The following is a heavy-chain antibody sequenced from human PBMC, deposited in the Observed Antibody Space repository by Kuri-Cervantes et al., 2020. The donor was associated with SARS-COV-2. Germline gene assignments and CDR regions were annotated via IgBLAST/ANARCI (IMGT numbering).Heavy chain of an antibody. CDR2: ISTFNGDT. Sequence: ASVKVSCKASGYTFTNFAISWVRQAPGQGLEWMGWISTFNGDTNYAQKFQGRVTVTTDTVSSTAYMELTSLRSDDTAVYYCARDKACYGSGANYNYHYYGMDVWGQGTTVTVSS. V-gene: IGHV1-18*01. J-gene: IGHJ6*02. D-gene: IGHD3-10*01. CDR3: ARDKACYGSGANYNYHYYGMDV. CDR1: GYTFTNFA.